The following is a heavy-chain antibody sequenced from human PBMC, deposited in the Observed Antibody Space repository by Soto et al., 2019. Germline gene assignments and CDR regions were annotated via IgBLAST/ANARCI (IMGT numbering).Heavy chain of an antibody. CDR1: GFTFSSFA. CDR2: MSYDGSNK. J-gene: IGHJ4*02. CDR3: ARPRGFGVIINFFDY. V-gene: IGHV3-30-3*01. Sequence: QVQLVESGGGVGQPGRSLRLSCAASGFTFSSFAMHWVRQAPGKGLEWVAVMSYDGSNKYYADSVKGRFTISRDNSKNTVYLQMNSLRAEDTAVYYCARPRGFGVIINFFDYWGQGTLVTVSS. D-gene: IGHD3-3*01.